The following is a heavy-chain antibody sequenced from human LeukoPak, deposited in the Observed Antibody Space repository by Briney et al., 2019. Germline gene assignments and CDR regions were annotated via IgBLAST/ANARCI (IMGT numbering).Heavy chain of an antibody. CDR2: INHSGST. V-gene: IGHV4-34*01. CDR1: GGSFSGYY. D-gene: IGHD5-24*01. J-gene: IGHJ4*02. CDR3: ARGEGARDGYNYEGPFYFDY. Sequence: SETLSLTCAVYGGSFSGYYWSWIRQPPGKGLEWIGEINHSGSTNYNPSLKSRVTISIDTSKNQFSLKLNSMTAADTAVYYCARGEGARDGYNYEGPFYFDYWGQGTLVTVSS.